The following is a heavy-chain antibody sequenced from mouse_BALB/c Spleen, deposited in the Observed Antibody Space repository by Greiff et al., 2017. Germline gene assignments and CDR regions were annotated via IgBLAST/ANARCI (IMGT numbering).Heavy chain of an antibody. CDR1: GYSFTGYY. CDR2: INPYNGAT. V-gene: IGHV1-26*01. J-gene: IGHJ3*01. D-gene: IGHD1-2*01. Sequence: EVQLQQSGPELVKPGASVKISCKASGYSFTGYYMHWVKQSHVKSLEWIGRINPYNGATSYNQNFKDKASLTVDKSSSTAYMELHSLTSEDSAVYYCAKFITTDLAWFAYWGQGTLVTVSA. CDR3: AKFITTDLAWFAY.